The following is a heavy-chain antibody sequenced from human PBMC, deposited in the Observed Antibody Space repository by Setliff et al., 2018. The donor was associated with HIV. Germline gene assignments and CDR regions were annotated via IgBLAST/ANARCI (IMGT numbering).Heavy chain of an antibody. Sequence: SETLSLTCSVSGGSISSYYWSWIQQPAGKRLEWIGRISISGDTNYNPSLKSRATMSLDTSKNQFSLKLTSVTAADTAVYYCARKATTYYYFYYLDVWGKGTTVTV. D-gene: IGHD1-1*01. CDR1: GGSISSYY. V-gene: IGHV4-4*07. CDR2: ISISGDT. J-gene: IGHJ6*03. CDR3: ARKATTYYYFYYLDV.